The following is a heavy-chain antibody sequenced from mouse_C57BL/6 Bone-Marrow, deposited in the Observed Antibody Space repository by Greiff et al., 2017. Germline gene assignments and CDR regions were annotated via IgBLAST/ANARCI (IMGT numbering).Heavy chain of an antibody. V-gene: IGHV5-6*01. J-gene: IGHJ3*01. Sequence: VQLKESGGDLVKPGGSLKLSCAASGFTFSSYGMSWVRQTPDKRLEWVATISSGGSYTYYPDSVKGRFTISRDNAKNTLYLQMSSLKSEDTAMYYCARLGLYWGQGTLVTVSA. CDR1: GFTFSSYG. CDR2: ISSGGSYT. D-gene: IGHD4-1*01. CDR3: ARLGLY.